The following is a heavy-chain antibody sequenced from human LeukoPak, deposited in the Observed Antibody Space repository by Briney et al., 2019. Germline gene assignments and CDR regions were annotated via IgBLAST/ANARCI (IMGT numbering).Heavy chain of an antibody. CDR1: GYTFTNYA. V-gene: IGHV1-18*01. CDR3: ARDSYDSSGSYLDY. D-gene: IGHD3-22*01. J-gene: IGHJ4*02. Sequence: ASVKVSCKASGYTFTNYAISWVRQAPGQGLEWMGWISGYNDNTNYARKVQGRVTMTTDTSTSTAYMELRSLRSDDTAVYYCARDSYDSSGSYLDYWGQGTLVTVSS. CDR2: ISGYNDNT.